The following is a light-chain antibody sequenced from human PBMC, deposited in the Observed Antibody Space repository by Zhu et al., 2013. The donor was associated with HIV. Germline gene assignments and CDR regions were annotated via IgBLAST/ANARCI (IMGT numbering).Light chain of an antibody. J-gene: IGKJ4*01. Sequence: IVLTQSPGTLSLSPGERATLSCRAGQSVSSTYLAWYQQKPGQAPRLLIYDASNRATGIPARFSGSGSGTDFTLTISSLEPEDFAVYYCQQRSNWPTFGGGTKVEIK. CDR1: QSVSSTY. CDR2: DAS. V-gene: IGKV3D-20*02. CDR3: QQRSNWPT.